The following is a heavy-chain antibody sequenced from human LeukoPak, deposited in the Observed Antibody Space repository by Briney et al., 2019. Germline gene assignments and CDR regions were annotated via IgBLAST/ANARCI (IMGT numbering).Heavy chain of an antibody. V-gene: IGHV4-30-2*01. CDR3: ARWDNSGYYYKY. D-gene: IGHD3-22*01. CDR1: GGSISSGGYS. J-gene: IGHJ4*02. CDR2: IYHSGST. Sequence: SETLSLTCTVSGGSISSGGYSGSWIRQPPGKGLEWIGYIYHSGSTYYNPSLKSRVTISVDKSKNQFSLNLSSVTAANTAVYYCARWDNSGYYYKYRGPGTLVPVPS.